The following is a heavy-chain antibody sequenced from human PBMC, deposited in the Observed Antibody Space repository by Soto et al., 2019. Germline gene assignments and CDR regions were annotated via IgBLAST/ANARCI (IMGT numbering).Heavy chain of an antibody. D-gene: IGHD3-22*01. J-gene: IGHJ5*02. CDR3: ARDPIGNYYDSSGYWNWFDP. V-gene: IGHV3-21*01. CDR1: GFTFSSYS. CDR2: ISSSSSYI. Sequence: GGSLRLSCAASGFTFSSYSMNWVRQAPGKGLEWVSSISSSSSYIYYADSVKGRFTISRDNAKNSLYLQMNSLRAEDTAVYYCARDPIGNYYDSSGYWNWFDPWGQGTLVTVSS.